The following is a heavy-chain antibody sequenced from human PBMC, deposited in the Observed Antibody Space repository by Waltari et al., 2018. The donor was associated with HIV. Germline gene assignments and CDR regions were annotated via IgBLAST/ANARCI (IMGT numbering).Heavy chain of an antibody. J-gene: IGHJ4*02. CDR3: ARGWAGGSYADY. CDR1: GYTFTSYA. CDR2: INAGNGNT. D-gene: IGHD3-16*01. Sequence: QVQLVQSGAEVKKPGASVKVSCKASGYTFTSYAMHWVRQAPGQRLEGMGWINAGNGNTKYSQKFQGRVTITRDTSASTAYMELSSLRSEDTAVYYCARGWAGGSYADYWGQGTLVTVSS. V-gene: IGHV1-3*01.